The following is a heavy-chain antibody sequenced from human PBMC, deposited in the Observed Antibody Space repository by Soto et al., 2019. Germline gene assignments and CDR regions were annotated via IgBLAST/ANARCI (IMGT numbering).Heavy chain of an antibody. D-gene: IGHD3-3*01. V-gene: IGHV4-4*07. CDR1: GASITGSSY. Sequence: PSETLSLTCTVSGASITGSSYWSWIRQPAGKGLEWIGRFSLSGTTSYNPSLRSRVTMSADVSKNQFSLRLTSVTAADTAVYYCARDLTYYDFWSGYYTGNWFDPWGQGTLVTVSS. CDR3: ARDLTYYDFWSGYYTGNWFDP. CDR2: FSLSGTT. J-gene: IGHJ5*02.